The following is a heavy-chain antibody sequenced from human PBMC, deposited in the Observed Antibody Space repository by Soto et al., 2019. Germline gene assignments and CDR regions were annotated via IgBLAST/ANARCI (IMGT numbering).Heavy chain of an antibody. D-gene: IGHD3-22*01. CDR3: ASLYGGYHC. CDR2: IYYSGGT. Sequence: QVQLQESGPGLVRPSQTLSLTCTLSGDSISSGGYYWTWIRQHPGKGLEWVGYIYYSGGTYYNPSLQITINISVDTSKNQFSLRLGSVTVADTALYYGASLYGGYHCWGQGTLGTVS. CDR1: GDSISSGGYY. V-gene: IGHV4-31*01. J-gene: IGHJ4*02.